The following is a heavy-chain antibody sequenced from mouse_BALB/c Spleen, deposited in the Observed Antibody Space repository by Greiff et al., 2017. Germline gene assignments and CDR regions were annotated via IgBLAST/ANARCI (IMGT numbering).Heavy chain of an antibody. D-gene: IGHD1-1*01. J-gene: IGHJ2*01. CDR2: IDPANGNT. CDR3: ARPYYGSSFFDY. V-gene: IGHV14-3*02. Sequence: EVKLMESGAELVKPGASVKLSCTASGFNIKDTYMHWVKQRPEQGLEWIGRIDPANGNTKYDPKFQGKATITADTSSNTAYLQLSSLTSEDTAVYYCARPYYGSSFFDYWGQGTTLTVSS. CDR1: GFNIKDTY.